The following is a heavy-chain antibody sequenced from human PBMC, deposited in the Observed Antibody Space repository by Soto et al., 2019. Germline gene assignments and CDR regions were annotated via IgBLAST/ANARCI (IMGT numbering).Heavy chain of an antibody. J-gene: IGHJ6*02. CDR2: IYYSGST. V-gene: IGHV4-59*01. Sequence: QVQLQESGPGLVKPSETLSLTCTVSGGSISSYYWSWIRQPPGKGLEWIGYIYYSGSTYYNPSLKSRVTISVDTSKNQFSLKLSSVTAADTAVYYCARGRQLVSVFSQAWGMDVWGQGTTVTVSS. CDR3: ARGRQLVSVFSQAWGMDV. D-gene: IGHD6-6*01. CDR1: GGSISSYY.